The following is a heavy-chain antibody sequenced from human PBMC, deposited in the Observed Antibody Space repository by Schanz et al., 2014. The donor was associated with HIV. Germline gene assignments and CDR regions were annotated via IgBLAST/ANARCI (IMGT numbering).Heavy chain of an antibody. V-gene: IGHV1-69*01. CDR3: ARDSPVAAGTLDY. Sequence: QVQLVQSGAEGQKPGSSVKVSCKAPGGTFSSHSVKLVRQAPGQGPEWMGGIIPKFGIPNYAQKFQSRLIITVDESTSTAYMELSGLKSDDTAVYYCARDSPVAAGTLDYWGQGTLVTVSS. D-gene: IGHD6-13*01. CDR2: IIPKFGIP. CDR1: GGTFSSHS. J-gene: IGHJ4*02.